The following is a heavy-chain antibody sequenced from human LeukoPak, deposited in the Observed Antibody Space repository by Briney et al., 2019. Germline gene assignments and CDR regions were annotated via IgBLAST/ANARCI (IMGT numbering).Heavy chain of an antibody. CDR3: ARGVELRWILGALGGFDP. D-gene: IGHD4-23*01. CDR1: GFTFSSYS. J-gene: IGHJ5*02. V-gene: IGHV3-21*01. Sequence: PGGSLRLSCAASGFTFSSYSMNWVRQAPGKGLEWVSSISSSSSYIYYADSVKGRFTISRDNAKNSLYLQMNSLRAEDTAVYYCARGVELRWILGALGGFDPWGQGTLVTVSS. CDR2: ISSSSSYI.